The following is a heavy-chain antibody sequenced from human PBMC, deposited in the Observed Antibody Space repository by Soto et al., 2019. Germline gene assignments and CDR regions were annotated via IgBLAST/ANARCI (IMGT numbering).Heavy chain of an antibody. D-gene: IGHD3-10*01. J-gene: IGHJ4*02. V-gene: IGHV4-30-4*01. Sequence: SETLSLTCTVSGGSISSGDYHWNWTRQPPGKGLEWIGYIYYSGSTYYNPSLKSRLSISVDTSKNQFSLKLTSVTATDTAVYYCARGSFGEFSFYSWGQGTLVTVSS. CDR2: IYYSGST. CDR3: ARGSFGEFSFYS. CDR1: GGSISSGDYH.